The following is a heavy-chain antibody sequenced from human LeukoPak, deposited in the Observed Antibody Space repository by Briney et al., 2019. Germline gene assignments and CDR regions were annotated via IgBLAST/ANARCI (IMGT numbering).Heavy chain of an antibody. J-gene: IGHJ5*02. Sequence: SETLSLTCTVSGGSISSYYWSWIRQPPGKGLEWIGYIYYSGSTNYNPSLKSRVTISVDTSKNQFSLKLSSVTAADTAVYYCARDHLTVIVLMPYARAYNWFDPWGQGTLVTVSS. D-gene: IGHD2-8*01. CDR2: IYYSGST. CDR1: GGSISSYY. CDR3: ARDHLTVIVLMPYARAYNWFDP. V-gene: IGHV4-59*12.